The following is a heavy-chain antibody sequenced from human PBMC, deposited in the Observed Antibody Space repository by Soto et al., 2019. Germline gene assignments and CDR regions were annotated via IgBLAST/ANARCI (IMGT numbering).Heavy chain of an antibody. CDR1: GFSLTPAVG. CDR2: IYRPDDK. D-gene: IGHD3-10*01. V-gene: IGHV2-5*01. J-gene: IGHJ4*02. Sequence: PGPTLVNPRQTLTLTCTFSGFSLTPAVGVGWIRQPPGKAPEWLALIYRPDDKRYSPSLRTRLTITKDTSKNQVVLTMTNMDPVDTGTYYCAYYGTSYFFDHWGQGTLVTVSS. CDR3: AYYGTSYFFDH.